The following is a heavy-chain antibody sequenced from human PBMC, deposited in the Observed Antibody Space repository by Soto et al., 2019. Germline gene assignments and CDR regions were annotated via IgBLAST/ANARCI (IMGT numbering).Heavy chain of an antibody. J-gene: IGHJ5*02. CDR3: ARVIPGVEAWFDP. Sequence: QVQLVQSGAEVKNPGSSVKVSCKAFGGTFSSYTISWVRQAPGQGLEWMGGIIPMTGTANYPQKFRGRATISADASTSTAYMHLTRLRSEDTAVYYCARVIPGVEAWFDPWGQGTLVTVSS. CDR1: GGTFSSYT. CDR2: IIPMTGTA. D-gene: IGHD2-2*01. V-gene: IGHV1-69*01.